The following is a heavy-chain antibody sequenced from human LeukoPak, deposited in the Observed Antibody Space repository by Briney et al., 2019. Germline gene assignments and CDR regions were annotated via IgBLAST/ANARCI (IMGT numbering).Heavy chain of an antibody. D-gene: IGHD4-17*01. CDR2: INHSGST. J-gene: IGHJ4*02. CDR3: ARARVTTVTTGSPFDY. Sequence: SETLSLTCAVYGGSFSGYYWSWILQPPGKGLEWIGEINHSGSTNYNPSLKSRVTISVDTSKNQFSLKLSSVTAADTAVYYCARARVTTVTTGSPFDYWGQGTLVTVSS. V-gene: IGHV4-34*01. CDR1: GGSFSGYY.